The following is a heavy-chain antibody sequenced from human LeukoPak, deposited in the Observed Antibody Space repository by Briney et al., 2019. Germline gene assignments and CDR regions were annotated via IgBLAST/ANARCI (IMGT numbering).Heavy chain of an antibody. CDR1: GVSISNSNW. J-gene: IGHJ4*02. Sequence: SETLSLTCAVSGVSISNSNWWSWVRQPPGKGLEWIGEIYHSGSTNYNPSLKTRVTISVDKSKNQFSLKLNSVTAADTAVYYCARVSSQKTFDSWGQGTLVLVSS. V-gene: IGHV4-4*02. CDR3: ARVSSQKTFDS. D-gene: IGHD2-2*01. CDR2: IYHSGST.